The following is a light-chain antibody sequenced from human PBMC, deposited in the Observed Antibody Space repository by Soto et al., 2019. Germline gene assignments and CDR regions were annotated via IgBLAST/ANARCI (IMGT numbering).Light chain of an antibody. CDR2: GAS. CDR3: QQVHDYPIT. J-gene: IGKJ4*01. Sequence: DIPLTQSPSFLSASVGDRVTVTCRSSQDISSYLAWYQQKPGKAPKILIYGASTLQSGVPSRFGGSGSGTAFTLTISSLQPEDFATYFCQQVHDYPITFGGGTKVEIK. V-gene: IGKV1-9*01. CDR1: QDISSY.